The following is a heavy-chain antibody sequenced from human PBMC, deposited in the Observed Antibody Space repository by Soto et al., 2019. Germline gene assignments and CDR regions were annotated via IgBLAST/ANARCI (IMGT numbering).Heavy chain of an antibody. CDR3: ARDGFGMDV. CDR2: ISYDGSNE. CDR1: GFTFSNYA. V-gene: IGHV3-30-3*01. J-gene: IGHJ6*02. Sequence: QVQLVESGGGVVQPGRSLRLSCAASGFTFSNYAMHWVRQAPGKGLEWVAFISYDGSNEYYPVSVKGRFTISRDNSKNTLSVEMNSLRAEDTAVYYCARDGFGMDVWGQGTTVTVSS.